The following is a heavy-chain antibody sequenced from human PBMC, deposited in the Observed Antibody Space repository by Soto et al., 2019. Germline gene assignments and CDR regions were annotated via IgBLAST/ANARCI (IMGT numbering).Heavy chain of an antibody. CDR3: TRDTNGTTDFDY. CDR1: GYTFTSYG. V-gene: IGHV1-18*01. Sequence: GASVKVSCKASGYTFTSYGISWVRQAPGQGLEWVGWINAYNRNTNYAQKFQGRVTMTTDTSTTTAYMELRSLRSDDTAVYYCTRDTNGTTDFDYWGLGTLVTVSS. J-gene: IGHJ4*02. CDR2: INAYNRNT. D-gene: IGHD2-8*01.